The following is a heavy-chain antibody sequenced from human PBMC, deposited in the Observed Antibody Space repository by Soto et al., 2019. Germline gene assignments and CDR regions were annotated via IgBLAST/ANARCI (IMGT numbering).Heavy chain of an antibody. V-gene: IGHV4-30-4*01. J-gene: IGHJ4*02. CDR3: AREETTVVTTFDY. Sequence: SETLSLTCTVSGGSIGSGDDYWSWIRQPPGKGLEWIGYIYYSGSTYYNPSLKSRVTMSVDTSKNQFSLKLRSVTAADTAMYYCAREETTVVTTFDYWGQGTLVTVSS. CDR2: IYYSGST. D-gene: IGHD4-17*01. CDR1: GGSIGSGDDY.